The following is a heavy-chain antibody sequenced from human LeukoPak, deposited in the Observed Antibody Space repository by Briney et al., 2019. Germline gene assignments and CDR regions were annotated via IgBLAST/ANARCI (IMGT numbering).Heavy chain of an antibody. CDR2: IYYSGST. J-gene: IGHJ4*02. V-gene: IGHV4-59*05. CDR3: ARRGHEDY. Sequence: PSETLSLTCTISGGSISTHYWSWVRQSPGKGLEWIGSIYYSGSTYYNPSLESRVTISVDTSKNQFSLKLSSVTAADTAVYYCARRGHEDYWGQGTLVTVSS. CDR1: GGSISTHY. D-gene: IGHD3-10*01.